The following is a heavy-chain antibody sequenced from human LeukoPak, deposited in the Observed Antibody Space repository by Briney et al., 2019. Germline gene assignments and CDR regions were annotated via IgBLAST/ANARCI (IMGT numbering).Heavy chain of an antibody. Sequence: SETLSLTCAVSGYSIRSGYYWNWIRQPAGKGLEWIGRFYTSGSTNYNPSLESRVTISVDTSKNQFSLNLSSVTAADTAVYYCARDGHSSSLQRGYDPWGQGTLVTVSS. J-gene: IGHJ5*02. CDR3: ARDGHSSSLQRGYDP. CDR2: FYTSGST. D-gene: IGHD6-13*01. V-gene: IGHV4-4*07. CDR1: GYSIRSGYY.